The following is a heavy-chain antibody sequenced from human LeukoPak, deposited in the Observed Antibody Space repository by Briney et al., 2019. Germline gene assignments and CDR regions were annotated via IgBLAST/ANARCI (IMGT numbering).Heavy chain of an antibody. D-gene: IGHD1-26*01. CDR1: GGSISSSNW. CDR2: IYHSGST. V-gene: IGHV4-4*02. CDR3: AISGSYPYYYYYMDV. J-gene: IGHJ6*03. Sequence: SGTLSLTCAVSGGSISSSNWWSWVRQPPGKGLEWIGEIYHSGSTNYNPSLKSRVTISVDKSKNQFSLKLSSVTAADTAVYYCAISGSYPYYYYYMDVWGKGTTVTVSS.